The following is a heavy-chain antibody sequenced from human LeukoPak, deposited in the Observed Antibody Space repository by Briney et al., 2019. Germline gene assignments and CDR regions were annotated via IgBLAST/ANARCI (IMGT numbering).Heavy chain of an antibody. CDR3: ATAGNYRFDY. J-gene: IGHJ4*02. CDR1: GFTFSNYW. V-gene: IGHV3-74*01. CDR2: INADGSTI. D-gene: IGHD5-24*01. Sequence: GGSLRLSCAASGFTFSNYWMYWVRQAPGKGLVWVSRINADGSTINYADSVKGRFTISRDNAKNTLYLQMNSLTAEDTALYYCATAGNYRFDYWGQGILVTVSS.